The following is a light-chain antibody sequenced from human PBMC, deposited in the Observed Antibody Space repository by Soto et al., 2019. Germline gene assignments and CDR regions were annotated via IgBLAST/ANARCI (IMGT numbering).Light chain of an antibody. CDR1: TGPVTSGYY. CDR2: STN. V-gene: IGLV7-43*01. Sequence: QAVVTQEPSLTVSPGGTVTLTCASSTGPVTSGYYPNWFQQKPGQAPRALIYSTNSKHSWTPARFSGSLLGGKAALTLSGVQHADEADYYCMLYFGGAQRYVFGTGTKLTVL. CDR3: MLYFGGAQRYV. J-gene: IGLJ1*01.